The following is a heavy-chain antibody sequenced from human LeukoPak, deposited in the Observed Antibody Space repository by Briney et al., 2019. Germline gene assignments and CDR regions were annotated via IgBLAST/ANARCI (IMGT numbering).Heavy chain of an antibody. V-gene: IGHV3-30-3*01. Sequence: PGRSLRLSCAASGFTFSSYAMHWVRQAPGKGLEWVAVISYDGSNKYYADSVKGRFTISRDNSKNTLYLQMNSLRAEDTAVYYCARGRPNWPIDYWGQGTLVTVSS. J-gene: IGHJ4*02. D-gene: IGHD1-1*01. CDR2: ISYDGSNK. CDR1: GFTFSSYA. CDR3: ARGRPNWPIDY.